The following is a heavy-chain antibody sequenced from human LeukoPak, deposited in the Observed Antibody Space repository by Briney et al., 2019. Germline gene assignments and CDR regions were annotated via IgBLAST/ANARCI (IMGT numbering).Heavy chain of an antibody. J-gene: IGHJ3*02. CDR3: ARGKVVVITPDAFDI. V-gene: IGHV4-59*01. CDR1: GGSINSYY. Sequence: SETLSLTCTVSGGSINSYYWSWIRQPPGKGLEWIGYIYYSGSTNYNPSLKSRVTISVDTSKNQFSLKLSSVTAADTAVYYCARGKVVVITPDAFDIWGQGTMVTVSS. D-gene: IGHD3-22*01. CDR2: IYYSGST.